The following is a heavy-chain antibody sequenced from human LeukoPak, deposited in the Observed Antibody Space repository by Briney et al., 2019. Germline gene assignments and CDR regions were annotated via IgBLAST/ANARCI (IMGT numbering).Heavy chain of an antibody. CDR1: GYTFATYD. Sequence: GASVKVSCKASGYTFATYDINWVRQATGQGLEWMGWMNPNSGNTGYAQKFQGRVTMTRNTSISTAYMELSSLRSEDTAVYYCARSGLIVVPAASPDYYYYYGMDVWGQGTTVTVSS. CDR3: ARSGLIVVPAASPDYYYYYGMDV. CDR2: MNPNSGNT. D-gene: IGHD2-2*01. J-gene: IGHJ6*02. V-gene: IGHV1-8*01.